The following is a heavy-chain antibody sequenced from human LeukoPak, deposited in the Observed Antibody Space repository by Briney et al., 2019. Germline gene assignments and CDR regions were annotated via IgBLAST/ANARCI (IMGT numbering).Heavy chain of an antibody. V-gene: IGHV4-61*02. J-gene: IGHJ4*02. CDR3: ARHRLWFGEFV. D-gene: IGHD3-10*01. Sequence: SETLSLTCTVSGGSISSGTYYWSWIRQPAGKGLEWIGRIYTSGSTNYNPSLKSRVTISVDTSKNQFSLKLSSVTAADTAVYYCARHRLWFGEFVWGQGTLVTVSS. CDR1: GGSISSGTYY. CDR2: IYTSGST.